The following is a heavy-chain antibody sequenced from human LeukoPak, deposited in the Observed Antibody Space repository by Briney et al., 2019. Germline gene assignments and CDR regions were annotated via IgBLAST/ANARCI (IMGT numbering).Heavy chain of an antibody. J-gene: IGHJ4*02. Sequence: SETLSPTCAVYGGSFSGYYWSWIRQPPGKGLEWIGGINHSGSTNYNPSLKSRVTISVDTSKNQFSLKLSSVTAADTAVYYCARGRGPLGYWGQGTLVTVSS. CDR1: GGSFSGYY. CDR2: INHSGST. D-gene: IGHD7-27*01. CDR3: ARGRGPLGY. V-gene: IGHV4-34*01.